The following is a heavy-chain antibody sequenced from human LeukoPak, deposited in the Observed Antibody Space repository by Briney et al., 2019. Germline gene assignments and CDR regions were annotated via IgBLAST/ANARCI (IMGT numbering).Heavy chain of an antibody. Sequence: GGSLRLSCAASGFTFSSYGMHWVRQAPGKGLEWVAFIRYDGSNKYYADSVKGRFTISRDNSKNTLYLQMNSLRAEDTAVYYCAKAPSITMVRAVISYYYGMDVWGQGTTVTVSS. CDR1: GFTFSSYG. D-gene: IGHD3-10*01. J-gene: IGHJ6*02. V-gene: IGHV3-30*02. CDR2: IRYDGSNK. CDR3: AKAPSITMVRAVISYYYGMDV.